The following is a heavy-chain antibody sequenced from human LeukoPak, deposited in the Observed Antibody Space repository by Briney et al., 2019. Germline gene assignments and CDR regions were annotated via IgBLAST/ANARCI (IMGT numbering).Heavy chain of an antibody. Sequence: GGSLRLSCAASGFTFSSYAMHWVRQAPGKGLEWVAVISYDGSNKYYADSVKGRFTISRDNSKKTLYLQMNSLRAEDTAVYYCVATMVRGVIIKDYYGMDVWGQGTTVTVSS. D-gene: IGHD3-10*01. V-gene: IGHV3-30*04. CDR2: ISYDGSNK. CDR3: VATMVRGVIIKDYYGMDV. CDR1: GFTFSSYA. J-gene: IGHJ6*02.